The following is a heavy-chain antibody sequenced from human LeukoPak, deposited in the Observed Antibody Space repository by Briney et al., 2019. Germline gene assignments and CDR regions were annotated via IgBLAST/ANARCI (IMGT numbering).Heavy chain of an antibody. V-gene: IGHV3-48*02. CDR1: GFTFSWYS. CDR2: IGTSNSPI. Sequence: GGSLRLSCVASGFTFSWYSMNRVRQAPGKGLEWLSYIGTSNSPIYYADSVKGRFTVSRDNAKNSLYLQMNSLRDEDTAVYYCARDDGSGWNIDYWGQGTLVTVSS. CDR3: ARDDGSGWNIDY. D-gene: IGHD6-19*01. J-gene: IGHJ4*02.